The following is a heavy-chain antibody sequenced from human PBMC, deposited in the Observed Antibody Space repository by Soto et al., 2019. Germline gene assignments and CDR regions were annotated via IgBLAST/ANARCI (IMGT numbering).Heavy chain of an antibody. D-gene: IGHD2-15*01. CDR3: AKAACTSSTCYSPDR. CDR1: GFTFSSYA. J-gene: IGHJ4*02. V-gene: IGHV3-23*01. Sequence: GGSLRLSCAASGFTFSSYAMSWVRQAPGKGLEWVSFISASGGTTHYADSVKGRFAISRDNSKNTLLLQMNSLRAEDTALYYCAKAACTSSTCYSPDRWGQGTQVTVSS. CDR2: ISASGGTT.